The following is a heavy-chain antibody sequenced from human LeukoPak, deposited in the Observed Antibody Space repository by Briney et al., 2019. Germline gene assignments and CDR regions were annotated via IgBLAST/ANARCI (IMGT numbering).Heavy chain of an antibody. D-gene: IGHD1-7*01. CDR2: ISGSGGST. CDR1: GFTFSSYA. J-gene: IGHJ6*03. Sequence: GGSLRPSCAASGFTFSSYAMSWVRQAPGKGLEWVSAISGSGGSTYYADSVKGRFTISRDNAKNSLYLRMNSLRAEDTAVYYCARVELAPYYYYMDVWGKGTTVTVSS. V-gene: IGHV3-23*01. CDR3: ARVELAPYYYYMDV.